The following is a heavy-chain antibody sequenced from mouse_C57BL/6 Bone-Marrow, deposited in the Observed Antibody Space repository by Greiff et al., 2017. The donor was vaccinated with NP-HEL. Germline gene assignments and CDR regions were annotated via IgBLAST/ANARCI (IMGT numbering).Heavy chain of an antibody. CDR1: GYTFTSYW. Sequence: QVQLKQPGAELVKPGASVKLSCKASGYTFTSYWMQWVKQRPGQGLEWIGEIDPSASYTNYNQKFKGKATLTVDTSSSTAYMQLSSLTSEDSAVYYCARDDYYAMDYWGQGTSVTVSS. CDR3: ARDDYYAMDY. CDR2: IDPSASYT. J-gene: IGHJ4*01. V-gene: IGHV1-50*01.